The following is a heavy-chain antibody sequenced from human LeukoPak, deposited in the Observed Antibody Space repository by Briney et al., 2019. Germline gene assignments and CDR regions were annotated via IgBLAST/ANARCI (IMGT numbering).Heavy chain of an antibody. CDR2: INPSGGST. D-gene: IGHD2-2*01. V-gene: IGHV1-46*01. Sequence: ASVKVSCKASGYTFTSYYMHWVRQAPGQGLEWMGIINPSGGSTSYAQKFQGRVTMTRDTSTSTVYMELSRLRSDDTAVYYCARDSLGYCSSVSCMLLDFWGQGTLVTVSS. CDR3: ARDSLGYCSSVSCMLLDF. CDR1: GYTFTSYY. J-gene: IGHJ4*02.